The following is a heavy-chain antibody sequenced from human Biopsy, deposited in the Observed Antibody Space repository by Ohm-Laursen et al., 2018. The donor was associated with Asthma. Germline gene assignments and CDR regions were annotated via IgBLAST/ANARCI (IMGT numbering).Heavy chain of an antibody. CDR2: IISVFGTT. CDR1: GGTFNTYV. D-gene: IGHD2-2*01. CDR3: ARKAGSCISRTCYSLDF. V-gene: IGHV1-69*01. J-gene: IGHJ4*02. Sequence: GPSVKVSCKSLGGTFNTYVIGWVRQAPGHGLEWMGGIISVFGTTTYPQKFQDRVTITADDSTSTVYMELSSLRSEDTAVYYCARKAGSCISRTCYSLDFWGQGTLVTVSS.